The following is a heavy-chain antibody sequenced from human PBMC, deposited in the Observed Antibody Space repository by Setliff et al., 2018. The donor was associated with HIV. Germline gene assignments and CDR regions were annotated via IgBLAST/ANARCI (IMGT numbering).Heavy chain of an antibody. CDR3: ARETMYDSRGYLSHYFDY. CDR1: GFTFSNYA. Sequence: GGSLRLSCAASGFTFSNYAMHWVRQAPGKGLEWVAVISYDGSNKYYADSVEGRFTISRDNSKNTLYLQMNSLRVEDTAVYYCARETMYDSRGYLSHYFDYWGQGTPVTVSS. V-gene: IGHV3-30-3*01. J-gene: IGHJ4*02. CDR2: ISYDGSNK. D-gene: IGHD3-22*01.